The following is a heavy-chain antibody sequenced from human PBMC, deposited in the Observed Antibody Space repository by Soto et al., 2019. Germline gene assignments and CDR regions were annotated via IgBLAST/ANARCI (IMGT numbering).Heavy chain of an antibody. V-gene: IGHV3-64*01. J-gene: IGHJ3*02. D-gene: IGHD3-22*01. CDR1: GFTFSSYA. Sequence: GGSLRLSCAASGFTFSSYAMHWVRQAPGKGLEYVSAISSNGGSTYYANSVKGRFTISRDNSKNTLYLQMGSLRAEDMAVYYCAREWATYYYDSSGYGQGDAFDIWGQGTMVTVSS. CDR2: ISSNGGST. CDR3: AREWATYYYDSSGYGQGDAFDI.